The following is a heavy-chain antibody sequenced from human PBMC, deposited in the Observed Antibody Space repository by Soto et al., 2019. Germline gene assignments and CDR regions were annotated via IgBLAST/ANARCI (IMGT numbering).Heavy chain of an antibody. D-gene: IGHD6-19*01. CDR1: GFTFSSYA. CDR3: AKGPRIAVAGIGGFDY. J-gene: IGHJ4*02. CDR2: ISGSGGST. Sequence: EVQLLESGGGLVQPGGSLRLSCAASGFTFSSYAMSWVRLAPGKGLEWVSAISGSGGSTYYADSVKGRFTISRDNSKNTLYLQMNSLRAEDTAVYYCAKGPRIAVAGIGGFDYWGQGTLVTVSS. V-gene: IGHV3-23*01.